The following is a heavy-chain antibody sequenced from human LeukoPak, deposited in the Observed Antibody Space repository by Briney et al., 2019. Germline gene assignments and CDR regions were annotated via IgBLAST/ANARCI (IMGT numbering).Heavy chain of an antibody. D-gene: IGHD3-10*01. Sequence: SETLSLICAVYGGSFSGYYWSWIRQPPGRGLEWIGEINHSGSTNYNPSLKSRVTISVDTSKNQFSLKLSSVTAADTAVYYRARVPRGDGWFDPWGQGTLVTVSS. J-gene: IGHJ5*02. CDR2: INHSGST. CDR1: GGSFSGYY. V-gene: IGHV4-34*01. CDR3: ARVPRGDGWFDP.